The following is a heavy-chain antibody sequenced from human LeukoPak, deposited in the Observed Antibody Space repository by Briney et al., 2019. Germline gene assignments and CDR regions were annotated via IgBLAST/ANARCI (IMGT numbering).Heavy chain of an antibody. Sequence: SETLSLTCTVSGGSISSYYWSWIRQPPGKGLEWIGYNYYSGSTNYNPSLKSRVTISVDTSKNQFSLKLSSVTAADTAVYYCARWGIAVAGYDYWGQGTLVTVSS. CDR3: ARWGIAVAGYDY. V-gene: IGHV4-59*01. D-gene: IGHD6-19*01. J-gene: IGHJ4*02. CDR1: GGSISSYY. CDR2: NYYSGST.